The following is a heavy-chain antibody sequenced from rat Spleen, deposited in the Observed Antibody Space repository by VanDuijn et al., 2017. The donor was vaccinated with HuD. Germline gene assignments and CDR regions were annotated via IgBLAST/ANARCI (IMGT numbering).Heavy chain of an antibody. D-gene: IGHD1-4*01. V-gene: IGHV5-7*01. J-gene: IGHJ2*01. CDR1: GFTFSDYY. CDR3: ARETGYNSYFDY. Sequence: EVHLVESGGGLVQPGRSMKLSCAASGFTFSDYYMAWVRQAPKKGLEWVATINYDGSSTYYRDSVKGRFTISRDNAKNTLYLKMDSLRSEDTATYYCARETGYNSYFDYWGQGVMVTVSS. CDR2: INYDGSST.